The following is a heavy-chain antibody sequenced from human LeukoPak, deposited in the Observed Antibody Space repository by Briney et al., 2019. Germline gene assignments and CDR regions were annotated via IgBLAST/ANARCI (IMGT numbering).Heavy chain of an antibody. CDR1: GFTFDDYG. Sequence: GGSLRLSCAASGFTFDDYGMSWVRQAPGKGLEWVSGINWNGGSTGYADSVKGRFTISRDNSKNTLYLQMNSLRAEDTAVYYCARDVAVAAYYMDVWGKGTTVTVSS. D-gene: IGHD6-19*01. CDR3: ARDVAVAAYYMDV. CDR2: INWNGGST. V-gene: IGHV3-20*04. J-gene: IGHJ6*03.